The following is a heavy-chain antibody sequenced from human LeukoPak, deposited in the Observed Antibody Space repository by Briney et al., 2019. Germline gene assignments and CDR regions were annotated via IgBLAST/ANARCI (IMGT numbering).Heavy chain of an antibody. V-gene: IGHV3-48*03. CDR1: GFSLSSFQ. Sequence: GGSLRLSCAASGFSLSSFQMNWVRQAPGKGLEWISYISDSGTTEYYADSVKGRFTISRDNAKNSLYLQMNSLTGEDTALYYCARDGTTNRYNWFDSWGQGTPVTVSS. CDR2: ISDSGTTE. D-gene: IGHD2-8*01. J-gene: IGHJ5*01. CDR3: ARDGTTNRYNWFDS.